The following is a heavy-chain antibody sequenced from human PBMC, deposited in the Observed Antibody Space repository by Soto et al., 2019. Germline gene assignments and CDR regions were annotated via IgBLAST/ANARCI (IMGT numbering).Heavy chain of an antibody. D-gene: IGHD2-2*01. J-gene: IGHJ4*02. CDR2: ISGSSNII. CDR1: GFTFSSYS. CDR3: ARGRGIQVVLTATHPFDY. V-gene: IGHV3-48*01. Sequence: GGSLRLSCAASGFTFSSYSMNWVRQAPGKGLEWVSYISGSSNIIYYADSVKGRFTISRDNAKNSLYLQMHSLRAEDTAVYYCARGRGIQVVLTATHPFDYWGQGTQVTVSS.